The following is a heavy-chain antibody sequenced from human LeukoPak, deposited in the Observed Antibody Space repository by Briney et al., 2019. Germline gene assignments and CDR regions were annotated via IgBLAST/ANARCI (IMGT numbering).Heavy chain of an antibody. CDR1: GFIFSNYN. Sequence: GGSLRLSCSASGFIFSNYNMNWVRQAPGKGLEWVSYIGTSGTIYFADSVKGRFTISRDNAKNSLYLQMNGLRAEDAAVYYCAKAYTTGLEPWGQETLVTVSS. J-gene: IGHJ5*02. V-gene: IGHV3-69-1*01. CDR3: AKAYTTGLEP. D-gene: IGHD4-17*01. CDR2: IGTSGTI.